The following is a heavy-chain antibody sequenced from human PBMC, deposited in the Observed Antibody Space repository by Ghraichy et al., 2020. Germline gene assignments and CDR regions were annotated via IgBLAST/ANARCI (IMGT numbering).Heavy chain of an antibody. CDR2: ITSGSTI. J-gene: IGHJ4*02. Sequence: ETLSLTCAASGFSFSTYTMNWVRQAPGKGLEWVSYITSGSTIDYADSVKGRFTISRDNAKNSLYLQLNSLRDEDTAVYYCSIEGSELIMAGRRDPFDHWGQGTLVTVSS. CDR3: SIEGSELIMAGRRDPFDH. V-gene: IGHV3-48*02. D-gene: IGHD6-6*01. CDR1: GFSFSTYT.